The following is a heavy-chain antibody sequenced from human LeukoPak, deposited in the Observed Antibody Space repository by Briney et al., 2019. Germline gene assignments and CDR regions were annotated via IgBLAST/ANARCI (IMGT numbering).Heavy chain of an antibody. V-gene: IGHV4-34*01. CDR2: INHSGST. Sequence: SETLSLTCAVYGGSFSGYYWSWIRQPPGKGLEWIGEINHSGSTNYNPSLKSRVTISVDTSKNQFSLKLSSVTAADTAVYYCARHPFYDILTGYFRRWFDPWGQGTLVTVSS. J-gene: IGHJ5*02. CDR3: ARHPFYDILTGYFRRWFDP. D-gene: IGHD3-9*01. CDR1: GGSFSGYY.